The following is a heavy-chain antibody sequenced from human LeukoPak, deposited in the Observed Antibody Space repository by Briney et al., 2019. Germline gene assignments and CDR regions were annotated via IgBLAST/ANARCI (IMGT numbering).Heavy chain of an antibody. J-gene: IGHJ4*02. CDR1: GGSFSGYY. CDR3: ARDDWNYVVDY. D-gene: IGHD1-7*01. Sequence: SETLSLTCAVYGGSFSGYYWSWIRQPPGKGLEWIGEINHSGSTNYNPSLKSRVTISVDTSKNQFSLKLSFVTAADTAVYYCARDDWNYVVDYWGQGTLVTVSS. V-gene: IGHV4-34*01. CDR2: INHSGST.